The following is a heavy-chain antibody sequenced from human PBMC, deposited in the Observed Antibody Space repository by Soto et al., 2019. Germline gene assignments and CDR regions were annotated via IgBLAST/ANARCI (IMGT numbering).Heavy chain of an antibody. J-gene: IGHJ3*02. CDR2: ISGTTKYI. Sequence: EVQLVESGGGLVKAGGSLRLSCSASGFTFSSFNMHWVRRAPGKGLEWVSSISGTTKYIYYGDSVKGRFTISRDNAENSMFLQMNRLRVEDKDVYYCGRSVIFRGLIRTFDMWGQGTLVTVSS. D-gene: IGHD3-10*01. CDR1: GFTFSSFN. V-gene: IGHV3-21*01. CDR3: GRSVIFRGLIRTFDM.